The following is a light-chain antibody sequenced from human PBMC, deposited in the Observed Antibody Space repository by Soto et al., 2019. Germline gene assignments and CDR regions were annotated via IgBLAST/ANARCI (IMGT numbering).Light chain of an antibody. V-gene: IGKV1-39*01. Sequence: DIQMTQSPSSLSASVGDRVTITCRASQSIRSNLNWYQQKPGKAPKVLIYAASTLQSGVPSRFSGSGSGTDLTLTISSLQPEDFATYYCQQSYSTPPWTFGQGTKVEIK. CDR2: AAS. CDR3: QQSYSTPPWT. CDR1: QSIRSN. J-gene: IGKJ1*01.